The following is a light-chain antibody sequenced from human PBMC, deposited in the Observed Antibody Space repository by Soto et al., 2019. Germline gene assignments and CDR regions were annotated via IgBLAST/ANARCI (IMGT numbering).Light chain of an antibody. V-gene: IGKV1-5*01. CDR1: QSIGRF. CDR3: QQCYMGWT. CDR2: DAS. J-gene: IGKJ1*01. Sequence: DIQMTQSPSTLSASVGDRVTITCRASQSIGRFLAWYQHQPGKAPKLLIYDASTLESGVPSRFSGTGSGTEFTFSITSLQPEDFGTYYCQQCYMGWTFGPGTKVDFK.